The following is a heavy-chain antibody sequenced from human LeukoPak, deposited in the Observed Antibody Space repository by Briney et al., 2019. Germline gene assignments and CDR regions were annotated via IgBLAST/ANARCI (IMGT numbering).Heavy chain of an antibody. CDR2: INPKSGGT. CDR3: ARGAGGHAFDI. CDR1: GYTFSGYY. D-gene: IGHD2-8*02. V-gene: IGHV1-2*02. J-gene: IGHJ3*02. Sequence: ASVKVSCEASGYTFSGYYIHWVRQAPGQGLEWMGWINPKSGGTNYAQKFQGRVTITADKSTSTAYMELSSLRSEDTAVYYCARGAGGHAFDIWGQGTMVTVSS.